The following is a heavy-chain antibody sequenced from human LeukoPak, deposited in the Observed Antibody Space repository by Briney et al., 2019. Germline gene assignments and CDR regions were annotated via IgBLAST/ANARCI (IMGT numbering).Heavy chain of an antibody. D-gene: IGHD1-26*01. CDR3: AKVDSGNYYYFDY. J-gene: IGHJ4*02. Sequence: GGSLRLSCVVSGFTFSSYAMSWVRQAPGKGLEWVSVISGSDNSTYYADSVRGRFTISRDNSKNTLYMQMNSLRVEDTAIYYCAKVDSGNYYYFDYWGQGTLVTVSS. CDR2: ISGSDNST. V-gene: IGHV3-23*01. CDR1: GFTFSSYA.